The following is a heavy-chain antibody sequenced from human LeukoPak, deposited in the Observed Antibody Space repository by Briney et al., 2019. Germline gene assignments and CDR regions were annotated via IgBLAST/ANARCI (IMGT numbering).Heavy chain of an antibody. CDR1: GFTFSSYS. D-gene: IGHD1-14*01. V-gene: IGHV3-21*04. CDR3: AKDHPSGYYFDY. CDR2: ISSSSSYI. Sequence: GGSLRLSCAASGFTFSSYSMNWVRQAPGKGLEWVSSISSSSSYIYYADSVKGRFTISRDNSKNTLFLQMNSLRAEDTAIYYCAKDHPSGYYFDYWGQGTLVTVPS. J-gene: IGHJ4*02.